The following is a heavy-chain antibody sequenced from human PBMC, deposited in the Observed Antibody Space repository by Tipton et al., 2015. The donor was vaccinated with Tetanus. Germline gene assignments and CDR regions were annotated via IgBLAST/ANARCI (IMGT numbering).Heavy chain of an antibody. J-gene: IGHJ4*02. CDR3: ARGGGDYGYYFDY. D-gene: IGHD4-17*01. Sequence: TLSLTCSVSGGSIDRSPYYWGWIRQPPGKGLEWIGSVYYTGSTYYNPSLRSRVTISVDTSKNQFSLRLSSVTAADTAVYYCARGGGDYGYYFDYWSQGTLVTVSS. V-gene: IGHV4-39*01. CDR1: GGSIDRSPYY. CDR2: VYYTGST.